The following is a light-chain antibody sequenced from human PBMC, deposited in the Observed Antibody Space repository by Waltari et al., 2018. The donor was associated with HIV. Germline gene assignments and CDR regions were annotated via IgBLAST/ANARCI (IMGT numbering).Light chain of an antibody. CDR2: EDN. J-gene: IGLJ3*02. CDR1: SGRIARIH. Sequence: NFMLTQPHSVSESPGKTVTISCTRSSGRIARIHVQLYQQRPGSSPTTVIYEDNQRPSGVPDRFSGSIDSSSNSASLTISGLKTEDEADYYCQSYDSSNYWVFGGGTKLTVL. V-gene: IGLV6-57*01. CDR3: QSYDSSNYWV.